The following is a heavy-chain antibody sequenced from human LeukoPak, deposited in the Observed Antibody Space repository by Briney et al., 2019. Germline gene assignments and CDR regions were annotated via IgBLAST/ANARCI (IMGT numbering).Heavy chain of an antibody. J-gene: IGHJ5*02. CDR2: INTKSGGT. Sequence: GASVKVSCKASGYTFTDYYIHWVRQAPGQGLEWMGWINTKSGGTNCAQKFQDRVTMTRDTSISTAYMELSRLRSDDTAVYYCAGDNDILTGDWFDPWGQGTLVTVSS. CDR1: GYTFTDYY. V-gene: IGHV1-2*02. CDR3: AGDNDILTGDWFDP. D-gene: IGHD3-9*01.